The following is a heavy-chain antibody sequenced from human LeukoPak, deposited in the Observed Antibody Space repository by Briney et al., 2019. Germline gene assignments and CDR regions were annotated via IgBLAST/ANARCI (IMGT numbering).Heavy chain of an antibody. J-gene: IGHJ5*02. D-gene: IGHD2-21*02. Sequence: SETLSLTCTVSGDSISSSSYYWGWIRQPPGKGLEWIGSFSYSGSTYYNPSLKSRVTISVDASKNQFSLKLSSVTAADTAVYYCARRDCVGDCYSNWFDPWGQGTLVTVSS. CDR3: ARRDCVGDCYSNWFDP. CDR2: FSYSGST. V-gene: IGHV4-39*07. CDR1: GDSISSSSYY.